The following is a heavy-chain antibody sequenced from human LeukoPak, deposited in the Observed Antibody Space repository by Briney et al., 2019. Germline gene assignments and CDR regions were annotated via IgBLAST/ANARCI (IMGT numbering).Heavy chain of an antibody. CDR1: GYSFTSYW. J-gene: IGHJ4*02. CDR2: IYPGDSDT. Sequence: GESLKISCKGSGYSFTSYWIGWVRQMPGKGLEWMGIIYPGDSDTRYSPSFQGQVTISAGKSISAAYLQWSSLKASDTAMYYCARLYYDFWSGYYPYYFDYWGQGTLVTVSS. V-gene: IGHV5-51*01. CDR3: ARLYYDFWSGYYPYYFDY. D-gene: IGHD3-3*01.